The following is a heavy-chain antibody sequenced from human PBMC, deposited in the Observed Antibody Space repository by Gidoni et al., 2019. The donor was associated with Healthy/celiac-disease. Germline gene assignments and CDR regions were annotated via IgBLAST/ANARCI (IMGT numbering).Heavy chain of an antibody. V-gene: IGHV4-31*03. D-gene: IGHD2-15*01. CDR1: GGSISSGGYY. CDR3: AREYCSGGSCYSGVGYFDY. CDR2: IYYSGST. Sequence: QVQLQESGPGLVKPSQTLSLTCTFSGGSISSGGYYWSWIRQHPGKGLEWIGYIYYSGSTYYNPSLKSRVTISVDTSKNQFSLKLSSVTAADTAVYYCAREYCSGGSCYSGVGYFDYWGQGTLVTVSS. J-gene: IGHJ4*02.